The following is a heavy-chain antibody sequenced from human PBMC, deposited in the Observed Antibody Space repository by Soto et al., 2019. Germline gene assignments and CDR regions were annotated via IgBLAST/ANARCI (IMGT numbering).Heavy chain of an antibody. V-gene: IGHV3-49*03. CDR1: GFTFGDYA. D-gene: IGHD3-10*01. CDR2: IRSKAYGGTT. Sequence: GGSLRLSCTASGFTFGDYAMSWFRQAPGKGLEWVGFIRSKAYGGTTEYAASVKGRFTISRDDSKSIAYLQMNSLKTEDTAVYYCTRDSGGFGELLFYYWGQGTLVTVSS. J-gene: IGHJ4*02. CDR3: TRDSGGFGELLFYY.